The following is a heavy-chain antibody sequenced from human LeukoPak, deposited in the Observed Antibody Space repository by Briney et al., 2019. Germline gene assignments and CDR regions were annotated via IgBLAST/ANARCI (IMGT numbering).Heavy chain of an antibody. D-gene: IGHD3-16*02. J-gene: IGHJ4*02. CDR3: ARDRLNVWGSYRTFDY. Sequence: GGSLRLPCAASGFTFSSYWMSWVRQAPGKGLEWVANIKQDGSEKYYVDSVKGRFTISRDNAKNSLYLQMNSLRAEDTAVYYCARDRLNVWGSYRTFDYWGQGTLVTVSS. CDR1: GFTFSSYW. CDR2: IKQDGSEK. V-gene: IGHV3-7*03.